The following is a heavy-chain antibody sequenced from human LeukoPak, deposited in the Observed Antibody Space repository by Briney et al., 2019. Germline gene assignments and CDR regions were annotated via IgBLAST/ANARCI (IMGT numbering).Heavy chain of an antibody. J-gene: IGHJ4*02. Sequence: PSETLSLTCTVSGGSISSSSYYWGWIRQPPGKGLEWIGSIYYSGSTYYNPSLKSRVTISVDTSKNQFSLKLSSVTAADTAVYYCARATSGDCSSTSCPIRDAFDIWGQGTLVTVSS. CDR1: GGSISSSSYY. V-gene: IGHV4-39*01. CDR2: IYYSGST. D-gene: IGHD2-2*01. CDR3: ARATSGDCSSTSCPIRDAFDI.